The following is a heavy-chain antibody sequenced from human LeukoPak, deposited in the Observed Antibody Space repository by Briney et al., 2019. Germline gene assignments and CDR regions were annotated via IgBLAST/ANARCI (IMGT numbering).Heavy chain of an antibody. CDR2: ISGSGGST. D-gene: IGHD2-2*01. V-gene: IGHV3-23*01. CDR3: AKGPNIVVVPAASGFDL. CDR1: GSTFSSYA. J-gene: IGHJ2*01. Sequence: PGGSLRLSCAASGSTFSSYAMSWVRQAPGKGLEWVSAISGSGGSTYYADSVKGRFTISRDNSKNTLYLQMNSLRAEDTAIYYCAKGPNIVVVPAASGFDLWGRGTLVTVSS.